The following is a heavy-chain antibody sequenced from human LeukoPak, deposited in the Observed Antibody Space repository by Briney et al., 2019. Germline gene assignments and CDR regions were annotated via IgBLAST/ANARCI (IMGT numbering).Heavy chain of an antibody. CDR2: VYYSGST. Sequence: SETLSLTCVVSGGSVSGYYWGWIRQPPGRGLEWIGYVYYSGSTNYNPSFKSRITISVDTSRNQFSLQPSSVTAADTAVYYCARIHRYCSGGACYVLDNWGQGTLVAVSS. V-gene: IGHV4-59*02. D-gene: IGHD2-15*01. CDR1: GGSVSGYY. CDR3: ARIHRYCSGGACYVLDN. J-gene: IGHJ4*02.